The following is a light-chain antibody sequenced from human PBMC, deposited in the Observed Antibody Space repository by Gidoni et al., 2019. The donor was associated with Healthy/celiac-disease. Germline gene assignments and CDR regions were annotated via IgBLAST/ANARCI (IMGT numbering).Light chain of an antibody. Sequence: DMQVTQSPSSLSASVGDRVTITCRASQSISSYLNWYQQKPAIAPKLLIYAASSLQSGVPSRFSGSGSWTYFTLTISSLQPEYFATYYCQQSYSTLTFGPGTKVDIK. V-gene: IGKV1-39*01. CDR1: QSISSY. CDR3: QQSYSTLT. CDR2: AAS. J-gene: IGKJ3*01.